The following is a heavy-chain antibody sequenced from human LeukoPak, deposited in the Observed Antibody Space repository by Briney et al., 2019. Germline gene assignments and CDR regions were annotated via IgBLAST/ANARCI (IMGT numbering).Heavy chain of an antibody. CDR3: ARVHGAYPFDY. Sequence: GGSLGLSCVASGFTFSSYAMNWVRQAPGKGLEWVSLISGSGGNTYYADSVKGRSTISRDNAKNSLYLQMNSLRAEDTAVYYCARVHGAYPFDYWGQGTLVTVSS. V-gene: IGHV3-23*01. CDR2: ISGSGGNT. D-gene: IGHD4/OR15-4a*01. CDR1: GFTFSSYA. J-gene: IGHJ4*02.